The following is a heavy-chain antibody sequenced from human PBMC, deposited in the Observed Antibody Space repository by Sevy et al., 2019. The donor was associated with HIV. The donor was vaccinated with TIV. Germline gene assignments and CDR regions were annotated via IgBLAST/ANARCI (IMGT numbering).Heavy chain of an antibody. CDR1: GFTFSSYS. V-gene: IGHV3-48*02. CDR3: ARGHYDYVWGSYPRFFDY. CDR2: ISSSSSTI. J-gene: IGHJ4*02. D-gene: IGHD3-16*02. Sequence: GGSLRLSCAASGFTFSSYSMNWIRQAPGKGLEWVSDISSSSSTIYYADSVKGRFTISRDNAKNSLYLQMNSLRDEDTAVYYCARGHYDYVWGSYPRFFDYWGQRTLVTVSS.